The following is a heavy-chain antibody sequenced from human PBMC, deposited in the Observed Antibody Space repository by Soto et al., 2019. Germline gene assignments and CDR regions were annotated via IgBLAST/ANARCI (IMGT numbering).Heavy chain of an antibody. CDR1: GGSISRGDYL. D-gene: IGHD1-1*01. CDR3: ARELEENWFDP. CDR2: MYHSGSA. Sequence: SETLSLTCAVSGGSISRGDYLWSWIRQSPGKGLEWIAYMYHSGSAYYNPSLRGRVTISVDTSKNQLSLNLTSVTAADTAVYYCARELEENWFDPWGQGTLVTVSS. J-gene: IGHJ5*02. V-gene: IGHV4-30-2*06.